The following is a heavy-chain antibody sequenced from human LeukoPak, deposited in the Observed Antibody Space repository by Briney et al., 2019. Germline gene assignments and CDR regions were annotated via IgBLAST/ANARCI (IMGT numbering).Heavy chain of an antibody. Sequence: PSETLSLTCTVSGGSISSSSYYWGWIRLPPGKGLEWIGTIYYSGSTYYNPSLKSRVTISVDTSKNQFSLKLSSVTAADTAVYYCARVSADGSGRNYYYYGMDVWGQGTTVTVSS. D-gene: IGHD3-10*01. CDR2: IYYSGST. V-gene: IGHV4-39*07. J-gene: IGHJ6*02. CDR3: ARVSADGSGRNYYYYGMDV. CDR1: GGSISSSSYY.